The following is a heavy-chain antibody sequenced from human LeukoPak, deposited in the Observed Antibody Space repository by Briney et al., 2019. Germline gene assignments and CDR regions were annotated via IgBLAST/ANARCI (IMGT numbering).Heavy chain of an antibody. CDR3: ARVFPRSGSYFQNYYYYYMDV. V-gene: IGHV3-30*04. J-gene: IGHJ6*03. CDR1: GFTFSSYA. D-gene: IGHD3-10*01. CDR2: ISYDGSNK. Sequence: PGGSLRLSCAASGFTFSSYAMHWVRQAPGKGLEWVAVISYDGSNKYYADSVKGRFTISRDNSKNTLYLQMNSLRAEDTAVYYCARVFPRSGSYFQNYYYYYMDVWGKGTTVTVSS.